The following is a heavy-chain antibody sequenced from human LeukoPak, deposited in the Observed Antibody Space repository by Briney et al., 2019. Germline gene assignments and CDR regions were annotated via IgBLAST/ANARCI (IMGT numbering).Heavy chain of an antibody. CDR1: GGSISSYY. J-gene: IGHJ3*02. CDR3: AHGYSGYGGGGDAFDI. Sequence: NPSETLSLTCTVSGGSISSYYWSWIRQPPGKGLEWIGYIYYSGSTNYNPSLKSRVTISVDTSKNQFSLKLSSVTAADTAVYYCAHGYSGYGGGGDAFDIWGQGTMVTVSS. V-gene: IGHV4-59*01. D-gene: IGHD5-12*01. CDR2: IYYSGST.